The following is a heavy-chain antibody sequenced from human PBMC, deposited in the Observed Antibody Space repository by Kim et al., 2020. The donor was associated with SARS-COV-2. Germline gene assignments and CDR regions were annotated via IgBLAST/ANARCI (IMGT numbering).Heavy chain of an antibody. Sequence: SVKVSCKASGGTFSSYAISWVRQAPGQGLEWMGGIIPIFGTANYAQKFQGRVTITADESTSTAYMELSSLRSEDTAVYYCARRYCSGGSCYFHYGMDVWGQGTTVTVSS. D-gene: IGHD2-15*01. CDR2: IIPIFGTA. J-gene: IGHJ6*02. V-gene: IGHV1-69*13. CDR1: GGTFSSYA. CDR3: ARRYCSGGSCYFHYGMDV.